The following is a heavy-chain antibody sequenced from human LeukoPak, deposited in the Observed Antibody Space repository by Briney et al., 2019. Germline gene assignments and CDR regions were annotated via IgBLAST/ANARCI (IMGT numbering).Heavy chain of an antibody. J-gene: IGHJ3*02. CDR1: GGTFSGYA. V-gene: IGHV1-8*03. Sequence: ASVKVSCKASGGTFSGYAINWVRQATGQGLEWMGWMNPNSGNTGYAQKFQGRVTITRNTSISTAYMELSSLRSEDTAVYYCATIWRDAFDIWGQGTMVTVSS. CDR3: ATIWRDAFDI. CDR2: MNPNSGNT. D-gene: IGHD3-3*01.